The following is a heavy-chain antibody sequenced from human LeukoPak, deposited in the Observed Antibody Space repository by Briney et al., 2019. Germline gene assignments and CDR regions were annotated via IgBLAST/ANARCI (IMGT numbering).Heavy chain of an antibody. CDR1: GFTFSTHA. CDR2: IRDTGYWT. Sequence: GSLRLSCATSGFTFSTHALSWFRQAPGKGLEWVSAIRDTGYWTFHADSVKGRFAISRDSSRNTVFLQMNSLRADDSAVYYCAKGGLMYGYGFEDWGQGTLVTVSS. CDR3: AKGGLMYGYGFED. V-gene: IGHV3-23*01. J-gene: IGHJ4*02. D-gene: IGHD3-16*01.